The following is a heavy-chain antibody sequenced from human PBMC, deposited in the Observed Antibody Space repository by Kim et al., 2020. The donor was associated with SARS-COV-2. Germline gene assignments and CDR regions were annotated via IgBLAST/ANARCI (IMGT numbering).Heavy chain of an antibody. Sequence: GGSLRLSCVASGFSINDYWMNRIRQAPGKGLEWVAIIKQDGSETFYVNSLRGRFTISRDNKKNSLYLEMNSLTGDDSAVYYCAAGIGWQIDYWGQGTLVTVSS. CDR3: AAGIGWQIDY. D-gene: IGHD6-19*01. J-gene: IGHJ4*02. V-gene: IGHV3-7*05. CDR2: IKQDGSET. CDR1: GFSINDYW.